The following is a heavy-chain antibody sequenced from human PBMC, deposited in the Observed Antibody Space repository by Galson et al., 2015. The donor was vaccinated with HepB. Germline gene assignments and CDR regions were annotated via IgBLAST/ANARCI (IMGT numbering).Heavy chain of an antibody. CDR3: ATEGSITMTRMSAFEI. J-gene: IGHJ3*02. CDR2: IIPMFHIG. D-gene: IGHD3-22*01. Sequence: SVKVSCKASGDTFSSHALSWMRQVPGQGLEWMGGIIPMFHIGNYAQKFQGRVTITADKSTSTAYMELSSLRSEDTAVYYCATEGSITMTRMSAFEIWGQGTMVTVSS. V-gene: IGHV1-69*10. CDR1: GDTFSSHA.